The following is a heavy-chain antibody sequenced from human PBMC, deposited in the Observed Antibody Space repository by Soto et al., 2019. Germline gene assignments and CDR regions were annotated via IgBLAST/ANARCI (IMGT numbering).Heavy chain of an antibody. Sequence: SETLSLTCAVYGGSFSGYYWSWIRQPPGKGLEWIGEINHSGSTNYNPSLKSRVTFSVDTSKNQCSQKLTSVTAADTAVYYCARSYYDILTGYSYFDYWGQGTQVTVSS. V-gene: IGHV4-34*01. CDR1: GGSFSGYY. CDR3: ARSYYDILTGYSYFDY. CDR2: INHSGST. D-gene: IGHD3-9*01. J-gene: IGHJ4*02.